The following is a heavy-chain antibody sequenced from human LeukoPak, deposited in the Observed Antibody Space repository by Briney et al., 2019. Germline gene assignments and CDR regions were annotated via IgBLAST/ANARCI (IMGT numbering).Heavy chain of an antibody. CDR3: ARHSSSWYYFDY. CDR1: GGSFSGYY. J-gene: IGHJ4*02. D-gene: IGHD6-13*01. Sequence: SETPSLTCAVYGGSFSGYYWSWIRQPPGKGLEWIGEINHSGSTNYNPSLKSRVTISVDTSKNQFSLKLSSVTAADTAVYYCARHSSSWYYFDYWGQGTLVTVSS. V-gene: IGHV4-34*01. CDR2: INHSGST.